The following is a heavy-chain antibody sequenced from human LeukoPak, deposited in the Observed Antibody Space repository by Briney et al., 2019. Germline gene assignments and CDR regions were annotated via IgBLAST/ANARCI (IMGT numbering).Heavy chain of an antibody. D-gene: IGHD2-2*01. CDR2: IYYSGST. CDR1: GGSISSSSYY. J-gene: IGHJ3*02. Sequence: SETLSLTCTVSGGSISSSSYYWGWIRQPPGKGLEWIGSIYYSGSTYYNPSLKSRVTISVDTSKNQFSLKLSSVTAADTAVYYCARGSSSTSLFDIWGQGTMVTVSS. CDR3: ARGSSSTSLFDI. V-gene: IGHV4-39*07.